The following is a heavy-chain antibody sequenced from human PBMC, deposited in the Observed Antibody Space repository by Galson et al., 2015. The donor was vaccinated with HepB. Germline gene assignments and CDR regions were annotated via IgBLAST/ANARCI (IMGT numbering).Heavy chain of an antibody. D-gene: IGHD6-13*01. J-gene: IGHJ6*02. CDR2: FDPEDGEI. CDR1: GYRLTDLP. V-gene: IGHV1-24*01. CDR3: ATEYGYGGDSAPNLLYNAMDV. Sequence: SVKVSCKVSGYRLTDLPMHWVRQAPGEGLEWMGSFDPEDGEITYAQKFQGRVTMTEDTSADTAYLELTSLTSEDTAVYYCATEYGYGGDSAPNLLYNAMDVWGQGTTVTVSS.